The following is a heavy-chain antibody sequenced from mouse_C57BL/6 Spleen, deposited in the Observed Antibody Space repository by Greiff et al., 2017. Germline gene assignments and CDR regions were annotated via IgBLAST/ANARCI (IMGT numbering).Heavy chain of an antibody. J-gene: IGHJ1*03. Sequence: QVQLKESGAELVRPGTSVKMSCKASGYTFTNYWIGWAKQRPGHGLEWIGDIYPGGGYTNYNEKFKGKATLTADKSSSTAYMQFSSLTSEDSAIYYCARSRGYGSYWYFDVWGTGTTVTVSS. CDR1: GYTFTNYW. CDR2: IYPGGGYT. D-gene: IGHD2-2*01. V-gene: IGHV1-63*01. CDR3: ARSRGYGSYWYFDV.